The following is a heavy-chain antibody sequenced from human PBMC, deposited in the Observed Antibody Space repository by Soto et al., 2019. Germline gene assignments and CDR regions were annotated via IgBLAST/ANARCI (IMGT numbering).Heavy chain of an antibody. D-gene: IGHD1-26*01. CDR3: ARGIGGSLTYGDY. CDR1: GYNFTSYS. J-gene: IGHJ4*02. Sequence: QVQLVQSGAEEKKPGASVKVSCKASGYNFTSYSMHWVRQAPGQRLEWMGWINAGNSNTKYSQKFQGRVTITRDTSASTAYMELSSLRSEDTAVYYCARGIGGSLTYGDYWGQGTLVTVSS. V-gene: IGHV1-3*05. CDR2: INAGNSNT.